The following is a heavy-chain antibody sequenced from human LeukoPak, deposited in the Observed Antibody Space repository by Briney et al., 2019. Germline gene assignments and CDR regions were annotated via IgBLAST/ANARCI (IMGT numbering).Heavy chain of an antibody. CDR3: ARLSVVPAAIPPDGMDV. J-gene: IGHJ6*02. V-gene: IGHV4-59*12. D-gene: IGHD2-2*02. CDR2: IYYSGST. CDR1: GGSISRYY. Sequence: SETLSLTCTVSGGSISRYYWSWIRQPPGKGLEWIGYIYYSGSTNYNPSLKSRVTISVDTSKSQFSLKLSSVTAADPAVYYCARLSVVPAAIPPDGMDVWGQGTTVTVSS.